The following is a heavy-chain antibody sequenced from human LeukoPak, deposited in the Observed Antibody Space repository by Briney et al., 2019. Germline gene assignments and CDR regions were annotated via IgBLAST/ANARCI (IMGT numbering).Heavy chain of an antibody. CDR1: GGSFSGYY. J-gene: IGHJ5*02. CDR2: INHSGST. Sequence: SETLSLTCAVYGGSFSGYYWSWIRQPPGKGLEWIGEINHSGSTNYNPSHKSRVTISVDTSKNQFSLKLSSVTAADTAVYYCARGRYSSSWTELYNWFDPWGQGTLVTVSS. D-gene: IGHD6-13*01. V-gene: IGHV4-34*01. CDR3: ARGRYSSSWTELYNWFDP.